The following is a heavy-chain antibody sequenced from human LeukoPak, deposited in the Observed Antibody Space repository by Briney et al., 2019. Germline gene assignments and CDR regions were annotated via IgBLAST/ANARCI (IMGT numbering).Heavy chain of an antibody. D-gene: IGHD2-15*01. CDR1: GFTFSSYE. V-gene: IGHV3-48*03. CDR3: ARDLPPEIVVVVAALDY. Sequence: GGSLRLSCAASGFTFSSYEMNWVRQAPGKGLEWVSYISSSGSTIYYADSVKGRFTISRDNSKNTLYLQMNSLRAEDTAVYYCARDLPPEIVVVVAALDYWGQGTLVTVSS. CDR2: ISSSGSTI. J-gene: IGHJ4*02.